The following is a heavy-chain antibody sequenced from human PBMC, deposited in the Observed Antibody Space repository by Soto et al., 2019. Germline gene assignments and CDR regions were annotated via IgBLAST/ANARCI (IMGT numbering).Heavy chain of an antibody. V-gene: IGHV2-5*02. CDR3: AHIVVAGLGYYFDY. CDR1: GFSLSSTRMA. CDR2: IYWDDDK. J-gene: IGHJ4*02. Sequence: QITLKESGPTLVKPTQTLTLTCTFSGFSLSSTRMAVGWIRQPPGKALEWLALIYWDDDKRYSPFLKSRLTITKDTSKNPVVLTMSNMDPVETARYYCAHIVVAGLGYYFDYWGQGTLVTVSS. D-gene: IGHD6-19*01.